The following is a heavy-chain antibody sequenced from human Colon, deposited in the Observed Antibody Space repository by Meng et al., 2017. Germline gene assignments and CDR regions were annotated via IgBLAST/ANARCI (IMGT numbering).Heavy chain of an antibody. D-gene: IGHD6-19*01. V-gene: IGHV4-4*02. CDR1: GGSISSSNY. Sequence: QVELQGSGPGLLEPSGTLSLTCAGSGGSISSSNYWGWVRQPPGKGLEWIGQIYLSGSPSYNPSLESRVTISVDKSKNQLSLRLTSVTAADTAIYYCARHGGWHFDYWGQGTLVTVSS. J-gene: IGHJ4*02. CDR3: ARHGGWHFDY. CDR2: IYLSGSP.